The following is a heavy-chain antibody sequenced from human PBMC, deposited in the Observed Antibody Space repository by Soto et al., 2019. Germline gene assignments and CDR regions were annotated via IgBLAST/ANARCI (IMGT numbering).Heavy chain of an antibody. J-gene: IGHJ5*02. V-gene: IGHV3-30*18. D-gene: IGHD5-18*01. CDR2: ISYDGSNK. Sequence: ESVGGVVQPGRSLRLSCAASGFTFSSYGMHWVRQAPGKGLEWVAVISYDGSNKYYADSVKGRFTISRDNSKNTLYLQMNSLRAEDTAVYYCANSLRGYSYGPRGWFDPWGQGTLVTVSS. CDR1: GFTFSSYG. CDR3: ANSLRGYSYGPRGWFDP.